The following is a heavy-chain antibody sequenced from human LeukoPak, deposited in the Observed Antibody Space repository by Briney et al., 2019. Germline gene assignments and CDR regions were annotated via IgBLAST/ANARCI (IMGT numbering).Heavy chain of an antibody. CDR2: IKFHGHET. CDR1: GFNFNNYD. D-gene: IGHD2-15*01. J-gene: IGHJ3*02. Sequence: GGSLRLSCVASGFNFNNYDLHWVRQAPGKGLEWVAFIKFHGHETFYADSVGGRFTFSRDNSRNTSYLQMNSLRSEDTAVYYCARGALYCSGGSCLDAFDIWGQGTMVTVSS. CDR3: ARGALYCSGGSCLDAFDI. V-gene: IGHV3-30*02.